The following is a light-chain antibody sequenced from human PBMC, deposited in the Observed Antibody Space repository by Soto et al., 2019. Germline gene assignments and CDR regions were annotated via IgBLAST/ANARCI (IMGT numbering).Light chain of an antibody. CDR2: SNN. CDR3: AAWDDSLSGVL. Sequence: QSVLTQPPSASGTPGQRVTISCSGSSSNIGINTVNWYQQLPGTAPKLLIYSNNQRPSGVPDRFSGSKSGTSASLAISGLQSEDEADYYCAAWDDSLSGVLFGGGTQLTVL. J-gene: IGLJ2*01. CDR1: SSNIGINT. V-gene: IGLV1-44*01.